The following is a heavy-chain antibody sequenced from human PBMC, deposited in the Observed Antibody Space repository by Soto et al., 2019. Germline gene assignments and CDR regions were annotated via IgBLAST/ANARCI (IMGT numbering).Heavy chain of an antibody. CDR1: GDTFNFYS. J-gene: IGHJ4*02. V-gene: IGHV1-69*02. CDR3: ASSYASGYRAFYY. Sequence: QVQLVQSGAEVKRPGSSVKVSCKASGDTFNFYSINWVRQAPGLGLEWMGRVNPIVSMSNYAQKFQGRVTMTAEKSTGTAYMELSILRSEDTAIYYSASSYASGYRAFYYFGQGALVTVSS. CDR2: VNPIVSMS. D-gene: IGHD3-16*01.